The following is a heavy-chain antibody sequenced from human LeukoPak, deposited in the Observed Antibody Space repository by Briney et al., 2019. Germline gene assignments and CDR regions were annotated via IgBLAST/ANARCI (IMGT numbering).Heavy chain of an antibody. CDR2: INWNGGST. CDR1: GFTFNDYG. D-gene: IGHD6-6*01. CDR3: ARVGAAREFDY. J-gene: IGHJ4*02. Sequence: GGSLRLSCAASGFTFNDYGMSWVRQAPGKGLEWVAGINWNGGSTGYADSVTGRFTISRDNAKNSLYLQMNSLRAEDTALYYCARVGAAREFDYWGQGTLVTVSS. V-gene: IGHV3-20*04.